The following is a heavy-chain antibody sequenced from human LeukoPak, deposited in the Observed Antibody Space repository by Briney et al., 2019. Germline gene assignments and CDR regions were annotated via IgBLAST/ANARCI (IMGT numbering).Heavy chain of an antibody. CDR2: ISSSSSYI. Sequence: PGGSLRLSCAASGFTFSSYSMNWVRQAPGKGLEWVSSISSSSSYIYYADSVKGRFTISRDNAKNSLYLQMNSLRAEDTAVYYCARDPAYYYDSSGYSYASYFDYWGQGTLVTVSS. D-gene: IGHD3-22*01. CDR1: GFTFSSYS. J-gene: IGHJ4*02. V-gene: IGHV3-21*01. CDR3: ARDPAYYYDSSGYSYASYFDY.